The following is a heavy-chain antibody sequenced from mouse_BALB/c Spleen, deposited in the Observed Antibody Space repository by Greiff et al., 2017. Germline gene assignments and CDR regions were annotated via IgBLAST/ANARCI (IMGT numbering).Heavy chain of an antibody. D-gene: IGHD3-3*01. J-gene: IGHJ3*01. V-gene: IGHV3-2*02. CDR2: ISYSGST. CDR1: GYSITSDYA. Sequence: EVKLQESGPGLVKPSQSLSLTCTVTGYSITSDYAWNWIRQFPGNKLEWMGYISYSGSTSYNPSLKSRISITRDTSKNQFFLQLNSVTTEDTATYYCARNGDGWFAYWGQGTLVTVSA. CDR3: ARNGDGWFAY.